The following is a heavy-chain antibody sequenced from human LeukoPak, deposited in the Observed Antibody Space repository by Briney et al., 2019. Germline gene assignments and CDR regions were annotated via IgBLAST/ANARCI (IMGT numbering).Heavy chain of an antibody. V-gene: IGHV4-4*07. CDR2: IHTSGST. J-gene: IGHJ6*03. CDR1: GGSISSYY. CDR3: ARGRYYYDSRGGYYYYYMDV. D-gene: IGHD3-22*01. Sequence: PSETLSLTCTVSGGSISSYYWSWIRQPAGKGLEWIGRIHTSGSTNYNPSLKSRVTMSVDTSKNQFSLKLSSVTAADTAVYYCARGRYYYDSRGGYYYYYMDVWGKGTTVTVSS.